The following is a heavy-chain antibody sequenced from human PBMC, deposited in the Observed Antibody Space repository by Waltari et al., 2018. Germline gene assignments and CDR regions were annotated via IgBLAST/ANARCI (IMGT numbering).Heavy chain of an antibody. CDR2: INHSGST. J-gene: IGHJ3*02. V-gene: IGHV4-34*01. CDR1: GGSFSGYY. Sequence: QVQLQQWGAGLLKPSETLSLTCAVYGGSFSGYYWSWIRQPPGRGLGWIGEINHSGSTNYNPSLKSRVTRSVDPSKNQFSLKLSSVTAADTAVYYCARYSFPEQQLVPNSAFDIWGQGTMVTVSS. CDR3: ARYSFPEQQLVPNSAFDI. D-gene: IGHD6-13*01.